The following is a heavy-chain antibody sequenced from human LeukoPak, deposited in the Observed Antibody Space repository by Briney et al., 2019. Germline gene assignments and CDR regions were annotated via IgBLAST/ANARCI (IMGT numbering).Heavy chain of an antibody. CDR3: ARVGRFLEWPYYYYYMDV. CDR2: ISSSGSTI. CDR1: GFTFSDYY. V-gene: IGHV3-11*04. Sequence: GGSLRLSCAASGFTFSDYYMSWIRQAPGKGLEWVSYISSSGSTIYYADSVKGRFTISRDNAKNSLYLQMNSLRAEDTAVYYCARVGRFLEWPYYYYYMDVWGKGTTVTVSS. D-gene: IGHD3-3*01. J-gene: IGHJ6*03.